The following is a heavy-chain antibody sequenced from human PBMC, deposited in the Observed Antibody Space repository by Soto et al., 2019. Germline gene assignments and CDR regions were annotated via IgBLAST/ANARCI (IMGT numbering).Heavy chain of an antibody. J-gene: IGHJ2*01. Sequence: EVQLVESGGGLVQPGGSLRLSCAASGFTFSSYWMSWVRQAPGKGLEWVANIKQDGSEKYYVDSVKGRFTISRDNAKNSLYLQMNSLRAEDTAVYYCARDRTRPTSVTFYWYFDLWGRGTLVTVSS. D-gene: IGHD4-17*01. CDR2: IKQDGSEK. CDR3: ARDRTRPTSVTFYWYFDL. V-gene: IGHV3-7*01. CDR1: GFTFSSYW.